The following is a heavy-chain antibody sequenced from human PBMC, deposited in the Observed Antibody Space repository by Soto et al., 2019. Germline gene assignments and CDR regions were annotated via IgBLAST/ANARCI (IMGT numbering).Heavy chain of an antibody. V-gene: IGHV3-30-3*01. CDR1: GFTFSSYA. CDR3: ARDIARTSCLRSLGYCYGMAV. D-gene: IGHD2-2*01. J-gene: IGHJ6*02. CDR2: ISYDGSNK. Sequence: GGSLRLSCAASGFTFSSYAMHWVRQAPGKGLEWVAVISYDGSNKYYAESVKGRFTISGENSKNTVYLQMNSLRAEDTAVYYCARDIARTSCLRSLGYCYGMAVWGQGTTVTVSS.